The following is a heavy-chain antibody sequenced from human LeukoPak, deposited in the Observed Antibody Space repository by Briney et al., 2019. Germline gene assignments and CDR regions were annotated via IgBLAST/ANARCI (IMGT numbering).Heavy chain of an antibody. CDR1: GFTFSTYW. CDR2: ISGSGGST. D-gene: IGHD3-22*01. CDR3: AASSGYNDY. J-gene: IGHJ4*02. Sequence: GGSLRLSCAASGFTFSTYWMSWVRQAPGKGLEWVSAISGSGGSTYYADSVKGRFTISRDNSKNTLYLQMNSLRAEDTAVYYCAASSGYNDYWGQGTLVTVSS. V-gene: IGHV3-23*01.